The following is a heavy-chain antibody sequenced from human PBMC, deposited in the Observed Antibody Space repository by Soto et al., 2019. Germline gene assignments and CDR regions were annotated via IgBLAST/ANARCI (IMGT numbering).Heavy chain of an antibody. V-gene: IGHV3-21*05. CDR1: GFTFSGFT. D-gene: IGHD2-21*01. J-gene: IGHJ4*02. CDR2: ISNKSNNI. CDR3: ARDSPYDPGNY. Sequence: GGSLRLSCAASGFTFSGFTLNWVRQAPGKGPEWVAVISNKSNNIYYADSLKGRFTISRDNSKNSLYLQMNSLRVEDTAVYYCARDSPYDPGNYWGQGTPVTVSS.